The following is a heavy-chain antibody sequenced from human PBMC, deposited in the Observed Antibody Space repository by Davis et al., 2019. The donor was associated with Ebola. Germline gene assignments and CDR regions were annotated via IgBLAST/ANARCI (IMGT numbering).Heavy chain of an antibody. CDR1: GDSVSSNSAA. J-gene: IGHJ4*02. CDR3: TRDRGGAFDY. Sequence: MPSETLSLTCALSGDSVSSNSAAWGWIRQSPSRGLEWLGRTYYRSKWCNDYAVSVQSRITINPDTSKKQFSLQLNSVTPEDTAVYYCTRDRGGAFDYWGQGTLVTVSS. V-gene: IGHV6-1*01. D-gene: IGHD1-26*01. CDR2: TYYRSKWCN.